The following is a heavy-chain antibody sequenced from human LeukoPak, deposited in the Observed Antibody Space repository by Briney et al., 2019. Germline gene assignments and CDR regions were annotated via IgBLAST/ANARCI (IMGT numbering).Heavy chain of an antibody. J-gene: IGHJ3*02. D-gene: IGHD3-3*01. CDR3: ARGRWSAAFDI. CDR1: GGSISSGGYS. CDR2: IYHSGST. V-gene: IGHV4-30-2*01. Sequence: SQTLSLTCAVSGGSISSGGYSWSWIRQPPGKGLEWIGYIYHSGSTYYNPSLKSRVTISVDRSKNQFPLKLSSVTAADTAVYYCARGRWSAAFDIWGQGTVVTVSS.